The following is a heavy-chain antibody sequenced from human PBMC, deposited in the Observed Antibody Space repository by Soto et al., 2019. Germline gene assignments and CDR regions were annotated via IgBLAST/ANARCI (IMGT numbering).Heavy chain of an antibody. Sequence: EAQLVESGGGLVQPGGSLRLSCAASGFTFSTFWMNWVRQTPGKGLEWVAHIKPDGSEKYFVDFVRGRFTISRDNAKNSVYLQMNSLRAEDTAVYYCARGDMVRENDAFDIWGQGTMVTVSS. J-gene: IGHJ3*02. CDR2: IKPDGSEK. D-gene: IGHD3-10*01. CDR3: ARGDMVRENDAFDI. V-gene: IGHV3-7*01. CDR1: GFTFSTFW.